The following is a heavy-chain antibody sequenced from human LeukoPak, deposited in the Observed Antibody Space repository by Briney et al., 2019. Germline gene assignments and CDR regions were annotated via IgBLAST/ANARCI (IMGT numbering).Heavy chain of an antibody. CDR3: ARGRPIAAAGLNWFDP. CDR2: INTNTGNP. Sequence: ASVKVSCKASGYTFTSYAMNWVRQAPGQGLEWMGWINTNTGNPTYAQGFTGRSVFSLDTSVSTAYLQISSLKAEDTAVYYCARGRPIAAAGLNWFDPWGQGTLVTVSS. V-gene: IGHV7-4-1*02. D-gene: IGHD6-13*01. J-gene: IGHJ5*02. CDR1: GYTFTSYA.